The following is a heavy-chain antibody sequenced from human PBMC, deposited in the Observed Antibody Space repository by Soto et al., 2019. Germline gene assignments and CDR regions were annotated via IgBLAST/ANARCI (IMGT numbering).Heavy chain of an antibody. CDR2: MNPNSGNT. V-gene: IGHV1-8*01. CDR3: ASPTSYGDSEFDS. CDR1: GYTFTSYD. J-gene: IGHJ4*02. Sequence: QVKLVQSGAEVKKPGASVKVSCKASGYTFTSYDINWVRQATGQGLEWMGWMNPNSGNTGYAQKFQGRVTMTRNTSIRTAYMKLSSLRSEDTAVYYCASPTSYGDSEFDSWGQGPWSPSPQ. D-gene: IGHD4-17*01.